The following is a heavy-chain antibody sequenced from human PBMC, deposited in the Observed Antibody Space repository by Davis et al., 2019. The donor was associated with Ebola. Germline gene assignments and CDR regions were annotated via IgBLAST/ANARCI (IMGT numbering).Heavy chain of an antibody. J-gene: IGHJ5*02. CDR1: GGSISSGGYY. CDR2: IYYSGTT. Sequence: LRLSSTVSGGSISSGGYYWNWIRQHPGKGLEWIGYIYYSGTTYYNPSLESRVTISVDTSKNQFSLKLSSVTAADTAVYYCASRWFGDLSWGQGTLVTVSS. V-gene: IGHV4-31*03. CDR3: ASRWFGDLS. D-gene: IGHD3-10*01.